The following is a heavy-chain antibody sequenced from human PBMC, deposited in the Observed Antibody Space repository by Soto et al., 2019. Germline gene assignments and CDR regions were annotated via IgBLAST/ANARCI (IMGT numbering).Heavy chain of an antibody. D-gene: IGHD1-1*01. CDR3: ARTLVETSTTSPVMDV. CDR1: GYTFRNYW. V-gene: IGHV5-10-1*01. CDR2: VDPSDSHA. Sequence: HGESLTTSCTGSGYTFRNYWITGGRDPPVQGLEWMGKVDPSDSHAIYSPSFQGHVSISVDRSANTAYLQWTSLKASDSGIYYCARTLVETSTTSPVMDVWGHGTTVTVSS. J-gene: IGHJ6*01.